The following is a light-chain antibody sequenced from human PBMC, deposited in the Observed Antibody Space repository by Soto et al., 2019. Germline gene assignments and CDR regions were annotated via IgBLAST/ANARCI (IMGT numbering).Light chain of an antibody. Sequence: DTQMTQSPSSLSASVGDGVTITCRASRDIINYLAWYQQKPGTVPKLLIYGASTLQSGVPSRFSGSGSGTDFTLTITSLQPEDAATYFGQKYNTAPYTFGQGTKLEIK. CDR3: QKYNTAPYT. V-gene: IGKV1-27*01. J-gene: IGKJ2*01. CDR1: RDIINY. CDR2: GAS.